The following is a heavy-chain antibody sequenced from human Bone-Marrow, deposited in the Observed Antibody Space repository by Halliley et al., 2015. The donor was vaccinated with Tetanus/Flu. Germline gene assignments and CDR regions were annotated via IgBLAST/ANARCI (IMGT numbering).Heavy chain of an antibody. J-gene: IGHJ5*02. CDR3: ASGDCGGDCLPFDP. V-gene: IGHV4-31*02. D-gene: IGHD2-21*02. CDR2: IFYSGST. Sequence: IGSIFYSGSTYYNPSLTSRVTISAGTSKNQFSLKLSSVTAADTAIYYCASGDCGGDCLPFDPWGQGTLVTVSS.